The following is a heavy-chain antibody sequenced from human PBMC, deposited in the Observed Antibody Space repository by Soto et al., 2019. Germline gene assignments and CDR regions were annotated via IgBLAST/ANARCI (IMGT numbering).Heavy chain of an antibody. CDR3: ARFFYDSLWYFDL. D-gene: IGHD3-22*01. CDR1: GFTFSSYS. J-gene: IGHJ2*01. V-gene: IGHV3-21*01. Sequence: GGSLRLSCAASGFTFSSYSMNWVRQAPGKGLEWVSSISSSSSYIYYADSVKGRFTISRDNAKNSLYLQMNSLRAEDTAVYYCARFFYDSLWYFDLWGRGTLVTVS. CDR2: ISSSSSYI.